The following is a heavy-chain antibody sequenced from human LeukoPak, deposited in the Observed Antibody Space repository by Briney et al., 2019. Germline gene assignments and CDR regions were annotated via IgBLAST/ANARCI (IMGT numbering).Heavy chain of an antibody. CDR2: IIPIFGTA. D-gene: IGHD2-15*01. V-gene: IGHV1-69*01. CDR1: GGTFSSYA. J-gene: IGHJ3*02. CDR3: ARIAQDALDI. Sequence: SVKVSCKASGGTFSSYAISWVRQAPGQGLEWMGGIIPIFGTANYAQKFQGRVTITADESTSTAYMELSSLRSEDAAVYYCARIAQDALDIWGQGTMVTVSS.